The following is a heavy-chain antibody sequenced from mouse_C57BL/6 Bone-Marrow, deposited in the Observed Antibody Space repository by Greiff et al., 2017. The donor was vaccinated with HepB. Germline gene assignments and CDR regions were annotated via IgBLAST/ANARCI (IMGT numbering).Heavy chain of an antibody. Sequence: EVQLQQSGAELVKPGASVKLSCTASGFNIKDYYMHWVKQRPEQGLEWIGRIDPEDGETKYAPKFQGKATITADTSSNTAYLQLSSLTSEDTAVYYCATVPIYYGYDEEGYYAMDYWGQGTSVTVSS. V-gene: IGHV14-2*01. CDR3: ATVPIYYGYDEEGYYAMDY. CDR2: IDPEDGET. CDR1: GFNIKDYY. D-gene: IGHD2-2*01. J-gene: IGHJ4*01.